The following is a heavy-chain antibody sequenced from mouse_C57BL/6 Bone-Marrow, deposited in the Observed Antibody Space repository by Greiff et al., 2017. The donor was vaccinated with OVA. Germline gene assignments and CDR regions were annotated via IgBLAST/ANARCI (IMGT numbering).Heavy chain of an antibody. J-gene: IGHJ4*01. Sequence: QVQLQQPGAELVKPGASVKLSCKASGYTFTSYWMQWVKQRPGQGLEWIGEIDPSDSYTNYNQKFKGKATLTVDTSSSTAYMQLSSLTSEDSAVYYCASYDVGDYYAMDYWGQGTSVTVSS. D-gene: IGHD2-12*01. CDR3: ASYDVGDYYAMDY. CDR1: GYTFTSYW. CDR2: IDPSDSYT. V-gene: IGHV1-50*01.